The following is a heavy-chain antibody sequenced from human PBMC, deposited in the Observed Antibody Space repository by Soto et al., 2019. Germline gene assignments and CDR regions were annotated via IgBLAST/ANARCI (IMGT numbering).Heavy chain of an antibody. CDR1: GDSISSDKW. Sequence: QVQLQESGPGLVKPSGTLSLTCDVSGDSISSDKWWSWVRQSPGRGLEWIGEIHHRGTTNCNPSLKSRVTISIEKSKNQFSQEMTSLTAADTAIYYCARGGDWKFDFWGQGSLVTVSS. J-gene: IGHJ4*02. CDR2: IHHRGTT. CDR3: ARGGDWKFDF. D-gene: IGHD2-21*02. V-gene: IGHV4-4*02.